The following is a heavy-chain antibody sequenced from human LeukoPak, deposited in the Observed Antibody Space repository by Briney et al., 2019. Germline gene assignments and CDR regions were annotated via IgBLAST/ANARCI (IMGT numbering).Heavy chain of an antibody. J-gene: IGHJ6*03. Sequence: ASVKVSCKASGYTFTGYYMHWVRQAPGQGLEWMGWINPNSGGTNYAQKFQGRVTMTRDTSISTAYMELSRLRSDDTAVYYCARSGDSSAHYYYYYMDVWGKGTTVTVSS. CDR2: INPNSGGT. D-gene: IGHD7-27*01. V-gene: IGHV1-2*02. CDR1: GYTFTGYY. CDR3: ARSGDSSAHYYYYYMDV.